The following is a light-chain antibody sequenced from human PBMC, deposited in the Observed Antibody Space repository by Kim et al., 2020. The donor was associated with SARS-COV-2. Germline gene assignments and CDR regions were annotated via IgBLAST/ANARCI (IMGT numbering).Light chain of an antibody. Sequence: AAVGSRVTITCRASQAISNYLAWYQQRPGKVPTLLIYAGSTLQSGVPSRFSGSGSGTHFSLTISGLQPEDVATYYCQKYNSAPWTFGQGTKVDIK. J-gene: IGKJ1*01. V-gene: IGKV1-27*01. CDR1: QAISNY. CDR3: QKYNSAPWT. CDR2: AGS.